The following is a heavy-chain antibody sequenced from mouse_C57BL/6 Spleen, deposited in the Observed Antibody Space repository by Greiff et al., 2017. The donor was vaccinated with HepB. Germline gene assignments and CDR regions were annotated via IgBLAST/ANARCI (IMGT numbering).Heavy chain of an antibody. CDR2: ISDGGSYT. D-gene: IGHD1-1*01. CDR3: ARVGDYYGSSYVY. V-gene: IGHV5-4*03. Sequence: EVKLVESGGGLVKPGGSLKLSCAASGFTFSSYAMSWVRQTPEKRLEWVATISDGGSYTYYPDNVKGRFTISRDNAKNNLYLQMSHLKSEDTAMYYCARVGDYYGSSYVYWGQGTTLTVSS. CDR1: GFTFSSYA. J-gene: IGHJ2*01.